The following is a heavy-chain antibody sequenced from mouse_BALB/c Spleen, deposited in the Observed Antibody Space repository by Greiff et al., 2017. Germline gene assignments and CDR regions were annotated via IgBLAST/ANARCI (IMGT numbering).Heavy chain of an antibody. V-gene: IGHV14-4*02. J-gene: IGHJ2*01. CDR1: GFNIKDYY. Sequence: VQLKESGAELVRSGASVKLSCTASGFNIKDYYMHWVKQRPEQGLEWIGWIDPENGDTEYAPKFQGKATMTADTSSNTAYLQLSSLTSEDTAVYYCNGDGNYENYWGQGTTLTVSS. CDR3: NGDGNYENY. CDR2: IDPENGDT. D-gene: IGHD2-1*01.